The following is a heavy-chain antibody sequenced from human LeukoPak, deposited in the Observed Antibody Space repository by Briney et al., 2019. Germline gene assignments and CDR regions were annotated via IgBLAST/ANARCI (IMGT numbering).Heavy chain of an antibody. CDR3: ARGLSSGWYVVLDY. CDR1: GGSISSYY. CDR2: IYTSGST. D-gene: IGHD6-19*01. Sequence: SETLSLTCTVSGGSISSYYWSWIRQPAGKGLEWIGRIYTSGSTNYNPSLKSRVTMSVDTSKNQFSLKLSSVTAADTAVYYCARGLSSGWYVVLDYWGQGTLVTVSS. V-gene: IGHV4-4*07. J-gene: IGHJ4*02.